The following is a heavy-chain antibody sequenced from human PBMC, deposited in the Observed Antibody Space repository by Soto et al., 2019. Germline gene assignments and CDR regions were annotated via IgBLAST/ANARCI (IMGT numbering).Heavy chain of an antibody. CDR1: GYTFTSYD. CDR3: ARGQYCSSPSCYSDAFDI. D-gene: IGHD2-2*01. V-gene: IGHV1-8*01. CDR2: MNPNSGNT. Sequence: QVQLVQSGAEVKKPGASVKVSCKASGYTFTSYDINWVRQATGQGLEWMGWMNPNSGNTGYAQKFQGRVTMTRNTSIRTAYMELSSLRYGDTAVYYCARGQYCSSPSCYSDAFDIWGQGTMVTVSS. J-gene: IGHJ3*02.